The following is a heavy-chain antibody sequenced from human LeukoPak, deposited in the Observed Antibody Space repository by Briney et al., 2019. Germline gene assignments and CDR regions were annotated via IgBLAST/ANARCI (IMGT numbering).Heavy chain of an antibody. Sequence: GGSLRLSCAASGFTFSSYWMSWVRQAPGKGQEWAPNIKQDGSEKYYVDSVKGRFTISRDNAENSLYLQMNSLRAEDTAVYYCARELPQYYGTSGPFDYWGRGTLVTVSS. CDR3: ARELPQYYGTSGPFDY. CDR2: IKQDGSEK. J-gene: IGHJ4*02. CDR1: GFTFSSYW. V-gene: IGHV3-7*01. D-gene: IGHD4/OR15-4a*01.